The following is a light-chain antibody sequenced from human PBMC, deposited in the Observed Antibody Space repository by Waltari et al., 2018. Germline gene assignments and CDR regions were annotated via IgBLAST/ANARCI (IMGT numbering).Light chain of an antibody. J-gene: IGKJ2*01. CDR1: QGVSSSY. Sequence: EIVLTQSPGTLSLSPGESATLSCRASQGVSSSYLAWYQQKPGQAPRLLVYGASTRATGIADRFSGSGSGTDFTLTISRMEPEDFAVYYCQQYGSSPLMYTFGQGTKLEIK. CDR3: QQYGSSPLMYT. V-gene: IGKV3-20*01. CDR2: GAS.